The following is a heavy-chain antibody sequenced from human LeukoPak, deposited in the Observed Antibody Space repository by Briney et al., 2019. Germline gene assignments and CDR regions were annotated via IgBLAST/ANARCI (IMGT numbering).Heavy chain of an antibody. Sequence: GGSLRLSCAASGFTFSSYSMNWVRQAPGKGPEWVSSISSSSSYIHYADSVKGRFTISRDNAKNSLYLQMNSLRAEDTAVYYCAREYCSGGSCYSDAFDIWGQGTMVTVSS. V-gene: IGHV3-21*01. CDR2: ISSSSSYI. J-gene: IGHJ3*02. CDR3: AREYCSGGSCYSDAFDI. D-gene: IGHD2-15*01. CDR1: GFTFSSYS.